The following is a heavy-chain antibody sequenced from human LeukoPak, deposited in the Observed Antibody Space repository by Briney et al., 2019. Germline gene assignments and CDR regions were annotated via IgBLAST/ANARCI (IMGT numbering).Heavy chain of an antibody. D-gene: IGHD3-16*01. Sequence: SETLSLTCTVSGGSISSSSYYWGWIRQPPGKGLEWIGSIYYSGSTYYNPSLKSRVTISVDTSKNQFSLKLSSVTAADTAVYYCARGRYDYVWGSYHRGFDYWGQGTLVTVSS. J-gene: IGHJ4*02. CDR2: IYYSGST. V-gene: IGHV4-39*07. CDR3: ARGRYDYVWGSYHRGFDY. CDR1: GGSISSSSYY.